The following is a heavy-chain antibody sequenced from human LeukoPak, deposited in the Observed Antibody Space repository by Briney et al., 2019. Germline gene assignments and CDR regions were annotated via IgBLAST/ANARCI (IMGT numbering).Heavy chain of an antibody. CDR2: IKEDGRET. CDR1: GFTFNTFW. V-gene: IGHV3-7*01. CDR3: ARDRLHGSCDS. D-gene: IGHD3-10*01. Sequence: GGSLRLSCAASGFTFNTFWMSWVRQAPGKGLEWVANIKEDGRETNYVESVRGRFTISRDNAKNSLFLQMNSLRAEDTAMYFCARDRLHGSCDSWGQGTLVTVSS. J-gene: IGHJ5*01.